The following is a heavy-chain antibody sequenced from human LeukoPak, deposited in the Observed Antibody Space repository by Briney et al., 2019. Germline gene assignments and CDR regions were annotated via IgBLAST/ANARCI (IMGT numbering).Heavy chain of an antibody. CDR2: IYHTGST. CDR3: ARDRGTTGYYYLDS. Sequence: SETLSLTCSVSGGPITEYYWSWIRQPPGKRLEWIGYIYHTGSTNYSPSLKSRVTMSVDASRNQFSLKLVSVTAADTAVYYCARDRGTTGYYYLDSWGQGILVTVSS. D-gene: IGHD1-26*01. V-gene: IGHV4-59*01. CDR1: GGPITEYY. J-gene: IGHJ4*02.